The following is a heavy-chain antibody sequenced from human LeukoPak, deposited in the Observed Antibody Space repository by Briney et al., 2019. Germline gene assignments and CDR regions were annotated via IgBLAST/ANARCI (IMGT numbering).Heavy chain of an antibody. CDR1: GFTFSSYG. CDR2: ISYDGSNK. Sequence: GRSLRLSCAASGFTFSSYGMHWVRQAPGKGLEWVAVISYDGSNKYYADSVKGRFTISRDNSKNTLYLQMNSLRAEDTAVYYCARDLYCSSTSCYSQGSSWYWGQGTLVTVSS. V-gene: IGHV3-30*03. D-gene: IGHD2-2*02. J-gene: IGHJ4*02. CDR3: ARDLYCSSTSCYSQGSSWY.